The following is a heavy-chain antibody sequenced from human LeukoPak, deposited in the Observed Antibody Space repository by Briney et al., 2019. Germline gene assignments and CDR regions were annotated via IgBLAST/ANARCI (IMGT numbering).Heavy chain of an antibody. D-gene: IGHD3-10*01. Sequence: PSETLSLTCAVYGGSFSGYFWSWIRQPPGKGLEWIGEINHSGSTNYNPSLKSRVTISVDTSKNQFSLKLSSVTAADTAVYYCARAPSGSYYKDAFDIWGQGTMVTVSS. CDR3: ARAPSGSYYKDAFDI. J-gene: IGHJ3*02. CDR2: INHSGST. V-gene: IGHV4-34*01. CDR1: GGSFSGYF.